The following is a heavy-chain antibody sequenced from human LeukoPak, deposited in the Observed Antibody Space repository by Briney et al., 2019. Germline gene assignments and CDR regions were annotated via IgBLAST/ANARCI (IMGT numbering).Heavy chain of an antibody. J-gene: IGHJ3*02. Sequence: SVKVSCKASGGTFGSYAISWVRQAPGQGLEWMGGIIPIFGTANYAQKFQGRVTITADKSTSTAYMELSSLRSEDTAVYYCARVAAVAGTMAFDIWGQGTMVTVSS. CDR3: ARVAAVAGTMAFDI. CDR1: GGTFGSYA. CDR2: IIPIFGTA. V-gene: IGHV1-69*06. D-gene: IGHD6-19*01.